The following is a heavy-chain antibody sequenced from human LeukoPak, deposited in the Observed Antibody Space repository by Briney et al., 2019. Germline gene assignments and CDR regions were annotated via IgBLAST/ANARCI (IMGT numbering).Heavy chain of an antibody. J-gene: IGHJ6*03. D-gene: IGHD3-3*01. CDR1: GYSISSGYY. V-gene: IGHV4-38-2*01. CDR2: IYHSGST. Sequence: SETLSLTCAVSGYSISSGYYWGWIRQPPGKGLEWIGSIYHSGSTYYNPSLKSRVTISVDTSKNQFSLKLSSVTAADTAVYYCARHASRFWSGYPLENYYYMDVWGKGTTVTVSS. CDR3: ARHASRFWSGYPLENYYYMDV.